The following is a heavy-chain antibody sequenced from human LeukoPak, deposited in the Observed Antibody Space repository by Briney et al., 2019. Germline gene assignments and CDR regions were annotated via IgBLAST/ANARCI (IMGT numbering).Heavy chain of an antibody. CDR1: GFTVSSNY. CDR2: IYSGGST. J-gene: IGHJ3*01. Sequence: GGSLRLSCAASGFTVSSNYMSWVRQAPGKGLEWVSVIYSGGSTYYADSVKGRFTISRDNSKNTLYLQMNSLRAEDTAVYYCARDLDYDDSSGYYTVWGQGTMVTVSS. V-gene: IGHV3-53*01. CDR3: ARDLDYDDSSGYYTV. D-gene: IGHD3-22*01.